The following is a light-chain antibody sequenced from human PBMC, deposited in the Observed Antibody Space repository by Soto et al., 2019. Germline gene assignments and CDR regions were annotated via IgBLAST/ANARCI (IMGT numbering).Light chain of an antibody. CDR1: SSDVGGYNY. J-gene: IGLJ1*01. Sequence: QSVLTQPASVSGSPGQSITISCTGTSSDVGGYNYVSWYQQHPGKAPKLMIYEVSNRPSGVSNRFSGPKSGNTASLTIPGLQAEDEADYYCSSYTSNNTQVFGTGTKVTVL. CDR2: EVS. CDR3: SSYTSNNTQV. V-gene: IGLV2-14*01.